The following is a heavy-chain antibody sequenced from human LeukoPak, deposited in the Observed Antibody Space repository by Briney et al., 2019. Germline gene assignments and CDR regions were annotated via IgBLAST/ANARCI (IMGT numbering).Heavy chain of an antibody. J-gene: IGHJ4*02. V-gene: IGHV1-69*05. CDR1: GGTFSSYA. CDR2: IIPIFGTA. D-gene: IGHD3-22*01. CDR3: ASTTMIGYYFDY. Sequence: SVKVSCKASGGTFSSYAISWVRQAPGQGLEWMGRIIPIFGTANYAQKFQGRVTITTDESTSTAYMELSSLRSEDTAVDYCASTTMIGYYFDYWGQGTLVTVSS.